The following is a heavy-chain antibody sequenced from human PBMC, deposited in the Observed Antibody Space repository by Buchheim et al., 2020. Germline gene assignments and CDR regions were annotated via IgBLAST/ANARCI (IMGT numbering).Heavy chain of an antibody. CDR3: ARGGITILDTY. CDR2: ISYDGSNK. Sequence: QVQLVESGGGVVQPGRSLRLSCAASGFTFSSYAMHWVRQAPSKGLEWVAVISYDGSNKYYADSVKGRFTISRDNSKNTLYLQMNSLRAEDTAVYYCARGGITILDTYWDQGTL. D-gene: IGHD3-3*01. V-gene: IGHV3-30*01. J-gene: IGHJ4*02. CDR1: GFTFSSYA.